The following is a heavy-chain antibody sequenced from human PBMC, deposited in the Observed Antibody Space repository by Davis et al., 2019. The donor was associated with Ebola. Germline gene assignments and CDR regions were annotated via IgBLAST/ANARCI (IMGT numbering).Heavy chain of an antibody. D-gene: IGHD1/OR15-1a*01. Sequence: GESLKISCAASGFTFSSYDMHWVRQTKGKGLEWVSIIGTVGDTYYPDSVKGRFTISRENAKNSLYLQMNSLRAGDTAVYYCAKEWGSAAVNWYTIDHWGRGSLVTVSS. CDR1: GFTFSSYD. CDR2: IGTVGDT. J-gene: IGHJ4*02. CDR3: AKEWGSAAVNWYTIDH. V-gene: IGHV3-13*01.